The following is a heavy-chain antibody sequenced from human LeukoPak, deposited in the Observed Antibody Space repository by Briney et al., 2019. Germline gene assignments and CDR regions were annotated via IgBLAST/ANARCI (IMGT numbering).Heavy chain of an antibody. V-gene: IGHV1-18*01. Sequence: GASVKASCKASGYTFTSYDINWVRQAPGQRLEWMGWISAYTGNTNYAQKLQGRVTMTTDTSTSTAYMELRNLRSDDTAVYYCAIGYSYDTAFDYRGPGNPGTVSS. CDR1: GYTFTSYD. CDR2: ISAYTGNT. D-gene: IGHD5-18*01. J-gene: IGHJ4*02. CDR3: AIGYSYDTAFDY.